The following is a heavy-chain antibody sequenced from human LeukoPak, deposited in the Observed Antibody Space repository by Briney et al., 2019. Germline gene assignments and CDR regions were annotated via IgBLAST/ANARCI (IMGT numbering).Heavy chain of an antibody. J-gene: IGHJ4*02. D-gene: IGHD4-23*01. Sequence: GGSLRLSCAASGFTVSSNYMGWVRQAPGKGLEWVSVIYSGGTPFYPDPVKGRFTISRDISKNTVYLQMSSLRAEDTAVYYCASTRDYGGNFYYFEYWGQGTLVTVSS. CDR1: GFTVSSNY. CDR2: IYSGGTP. CDR3: ASTRDYGGNFYYFEY. V-gene: IGHV3-66*01.